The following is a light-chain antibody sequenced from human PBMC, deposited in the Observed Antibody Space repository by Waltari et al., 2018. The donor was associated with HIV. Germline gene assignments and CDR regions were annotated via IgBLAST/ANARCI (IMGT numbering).Light chain of an antibody. CDR3: QSYDSSLRGHV. CDR2: GNS. J-gene: IGLJ1*01. Sequence: QSVLTQPPSVSGAPGQRITISCTGSSSNIGAGFDVHWYQQLPGKAPKVLIYGNSNRPAGVPDRFSGSTSGTSASLAITGLQADDEGDYYCQSYDSSLRGHVFGSGTRVTVL. CDR1: SSNIGAGFD. V-gene: IGLV1-40*01.